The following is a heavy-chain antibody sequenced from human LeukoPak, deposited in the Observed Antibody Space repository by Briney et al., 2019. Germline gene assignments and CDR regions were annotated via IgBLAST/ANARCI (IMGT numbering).Heavy chain of an antibody. CDR3: ARARVGIGGFDD. V-gene: IGHV4-30-2*01. J-gene: IGHJ4*02. CDR2: IYHSGST. CDR1: GGSISSGGYS. D-gene: IGHD3-16*01. Sequence: SETLSLTCAVSGGSISSGGYSWSWIRQPPGKGLEWIGYIYHSGSTYYNPSLKSRVTISVGRSKNQFSLKLSSVTAADTAVYYCARARVGIGGFDDWGQGTLVTVSS.